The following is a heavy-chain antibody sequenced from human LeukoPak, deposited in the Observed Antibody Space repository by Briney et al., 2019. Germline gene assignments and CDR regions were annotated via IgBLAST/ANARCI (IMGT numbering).Heavy chain of an antibody. V-gene: IGHV1-8*01. CDR3: ARELAYRTIFGVVNRYYYYGMDV. CDR1: GYTFTSYD. J-gene: IGHJ6*02. D-gene: IGHD3-3*01. Sequence: ASVKVSCKASGYTFTSYDINWVRQATGQGLEWMGWMNPNSGNTGYVQKFQGRVTMTRNTSISTAYMELSSLRSEDTAVYYCARELAYRTIFGVVNRYYYYGMDVWGQGTTVTVSS. CDR2: MNPNSGNT.